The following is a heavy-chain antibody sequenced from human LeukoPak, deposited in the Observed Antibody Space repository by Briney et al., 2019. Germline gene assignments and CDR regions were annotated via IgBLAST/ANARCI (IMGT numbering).Heavy chain of an antibody. D-gene: IGHD2-15*01. V-gene: IGHV3-15*01. Sequence: GGSLRLSCAASGFPFTDAWMSWIRQAPGKGLQWVGHIKSKTDGGTTAYAAPVKGRFTISRDDSKNMLYLQMNSLKSEDAALYYCTALGAASEYWGQGALVTVSS. CDR3: TALGAASEY. CDR1: GFPFTDAW. J-gene: IGHJ4*02. CDR2: IKSKTDGGTT.